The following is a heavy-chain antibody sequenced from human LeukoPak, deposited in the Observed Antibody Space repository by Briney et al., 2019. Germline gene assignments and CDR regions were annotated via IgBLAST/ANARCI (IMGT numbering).Heavy chain of an antibody. J-gene: IGHJ3*02. CDR1: GYSFTSYW. V-gene: IGHV5-51*01. CDR3: ARGYCTNGVCYRSGAFDI. Sequence: PGESLKISCKGSGYSFTSYWIGWARQMPGKGLEWMGIIYPGDSDTRYSPSFQGQVTISADKSISTAYLQWSSLKASDTAMYYCARGYCTNGVCYRSGAFDIWGQGTMVTVSS. CDR2: IYPGDSDT. D-gene: IGHD2-8*01.